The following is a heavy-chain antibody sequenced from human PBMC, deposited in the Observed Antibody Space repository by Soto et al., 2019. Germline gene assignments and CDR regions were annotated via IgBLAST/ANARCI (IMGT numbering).Heavy chain of an antibody. Sequence: QVQLVQSGAEVKKPGASVKVSCKASGYTFTSYGISWVRQAPGQGLEWMGWISAYNGNTNYAQKLQGRVTMTTDTSTSTAYMALRSLRSDDTAVYYCARNDKIHGGLGYYYYGMDVWGQGTTVTVSS. CDR2: ISAYNGNT. V-gene: IGHV1-18*01. CDR3: ARNDKIHGGLGYYYYGMDV. CDR1: GYTFTSYG. J-gene: IGHJ6*02. D-gene: IGHD3-9*01.